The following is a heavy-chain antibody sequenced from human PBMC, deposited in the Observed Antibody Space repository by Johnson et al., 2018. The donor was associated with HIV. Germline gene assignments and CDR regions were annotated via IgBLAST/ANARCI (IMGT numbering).Heavy chain of an antibody. CDR2: ISNNGGST. CDR1: GFTFSSYA. J-gene: IGHJ3*02. D-gene: IGHD5-24*01. V-gene: IGHV3-64*01. Sequence: MQLVESGGGVVQPGRSLRLSCAASGFTFSSYAMHWVRQAPGKGLEYVSAISNNGGSTYYANSVKGRFTISRDNSKNTLYLQMGSLRAEDMAVYYCAREGDGYNAFDIWGQGTMVTVSS. CDR3: AREGDGYNAFDI.